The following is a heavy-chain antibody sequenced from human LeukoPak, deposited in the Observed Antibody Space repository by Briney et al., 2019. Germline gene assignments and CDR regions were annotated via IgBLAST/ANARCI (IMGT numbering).Heavy chain of an antibody. D-gene: IGHD4-17*01. V-gene: IGHV4-39*07. CDR2: IYYSGST. Sequence: SETLSLTCTVSGGSISSSSYYWGWIRQPPGKGLEWIGSIYYSGSTYYNPSLKSRVTISVDTPKNQFSLKLSSVTAADTAVYYCARDEGDYGDYVGAFDIWGQGTMVTVSS. CDR3: ARDEGDYGDYVGAFDI. CDR1: GGSISSSSYY. J-gene: IGHJ3*02.